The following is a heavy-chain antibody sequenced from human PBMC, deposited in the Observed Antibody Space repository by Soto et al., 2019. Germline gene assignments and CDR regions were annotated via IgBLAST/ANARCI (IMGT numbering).Heavy chain of an antibody. CDR3: ARVIRGAYYNSPLDT. V-gene: IGHV1-2*02. D-gene: IGHD3-10*01. CDR2: INPYSGGA. Sequence: GALVKVSCKASGYTFTGYFMHWVRQAPGQGLEWMGWINPYSGGADYAQSFQGRVTMTRDTSISTVYMELSRLRFDDTAVYYCARVIRGAYYNSPLDTWGQGTVVTVSS. CDR1: GYTFTGYF. J-gene: IGHJ5*02.